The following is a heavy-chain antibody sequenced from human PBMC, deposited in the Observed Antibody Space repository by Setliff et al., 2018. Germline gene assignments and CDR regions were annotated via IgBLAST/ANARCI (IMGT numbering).Heavy chain of an antibody. J-gene: IGHJ6*02. V-gene: IGHV4-59*01. Sequence: SETLSLTCNVSGVSISSYYWSWIRQLPGKGLESIGYIQKSGSTNYNPSLMSRVSISVDTSKNQFSLKLRSVTAADTAVYYCARLSWNGLRYYGLDVWGQGTTVTVSS. D-gene: IGHD3-3*01. CDR1: GVSISSYY. CDR2: IQKSGST. CDR3: ARLSWNGLRYYGLDV.